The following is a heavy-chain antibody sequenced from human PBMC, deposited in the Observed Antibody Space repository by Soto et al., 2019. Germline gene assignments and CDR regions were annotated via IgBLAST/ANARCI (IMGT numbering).Heavy chain of an antibody. CDR1: GFTFSSYA. V-gene: IGHV3-23*01. CDR2: IRGSGGST. J-gene: IGHJ4*02. D-gene: IGHD3-9*01. CDR3: AKALGWLFFY. Sequence: EVQLLESGGGLVQPGGSLRLSCAASGFTFSSYAMSWVRQAPGKGLEWVSAIRGSGGSTYYADSVKGRFTISIDNSKNTLYLQMNSLRAEDTAVFYCAKALGWLFFYWGQGTLVTVSS.